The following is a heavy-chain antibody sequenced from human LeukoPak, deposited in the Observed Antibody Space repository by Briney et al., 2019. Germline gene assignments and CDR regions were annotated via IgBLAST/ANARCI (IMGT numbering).Heavy chain of an antibody. V-gene: IGHV3-21*01. CDR1: GFTFSSYS. J-gene: IGHJ5*02. Sequence: GGSLRLSCAASGFTFSSYSMNWVRQAPGKGLEWVSSISSSSSYIYYADSVKGRFTISRDNANNSLYLQMNSLRAEDTAVFYCARHRSTYGDYRFDPWGQGTLVTVSS. CDR2: ISSSSSYI. D-gene: IGHD4-17*01. CDR3: ARHRSTYGDYRFDP.